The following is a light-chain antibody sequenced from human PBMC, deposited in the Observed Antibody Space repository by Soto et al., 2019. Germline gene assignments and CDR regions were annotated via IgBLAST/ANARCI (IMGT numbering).Light chain of an antibody. CDR1: QSVSSSY. CDR3: QQYGSSPLFT. Sequence: EIVLTQSPGTLSLSPGERATLSCRASQSVSSSYLAWYQQKPGQAPRLLIYGASSRATGIPDWFSGSGSGTDFTLTISRQEPEDFAVYYCQQYGSSPLFTFGPGTKVDIK. V-gene: IGKV3-20*01. J-gene: IGKJ3*01. CDR2: GAS.